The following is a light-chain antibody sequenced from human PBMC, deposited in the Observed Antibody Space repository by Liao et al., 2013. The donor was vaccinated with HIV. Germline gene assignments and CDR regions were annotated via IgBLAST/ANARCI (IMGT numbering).Light chain of an antibody. CDR2: QDG. CDR1: KLGDKY. Sequence: SYELTQPPSVSVSPGQTASITCSADKLGDKYACWYQQKPGQSPVLVIYQDGIRPSGIPERFSGSNSGNTATLTVSGTQAMDEADYYCQAWDSSTVVFGGGTKLTVL. CDR3: QAWDSSTVV. J-gene: IGLJ2*01. V-gene: IGLV3-1*01.